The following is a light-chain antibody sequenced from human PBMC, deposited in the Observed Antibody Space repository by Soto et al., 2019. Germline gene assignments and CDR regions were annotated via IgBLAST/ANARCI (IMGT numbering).Light chain of an antibody. CDR1: QSINTY. CDR3: KESYSFLWGT. Sequence: DIPMTQSPSSLSASVGDRVTITCRTSQSINTYLNWYQQKTGKAPKLLIYGASSLQSGVPLRFSGSGSGTDFTLTITTLQPEDFATYYCKESYSFLWGTCGQGTKVEIK. V-gene: IGKV1-39*01. CDR2: GAS. J-gene: IGKJ1*01.